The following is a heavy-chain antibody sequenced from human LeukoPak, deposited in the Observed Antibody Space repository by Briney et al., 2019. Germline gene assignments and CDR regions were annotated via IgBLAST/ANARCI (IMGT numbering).Heavy chain of an antibody. Sequence: GGSLRLSCAASGFTFSSYAMSWVRQAPGKGLEWVSAISGSGGSTYYADSVKGRFTISRDNSKNTLYLQMHSLRAEDTAVYYCAKDGATGTWVYYYYGMDVWGKGTTVTVSS. D-gene: IGHD1-1*01. CDR3: AKDGATGTWVYYYYGMDV. CDR1: GFTFSSYA. V-gene: IGHV3-23*01. CDR2: ISGSGGST. J-gene: IGHJ6*04.